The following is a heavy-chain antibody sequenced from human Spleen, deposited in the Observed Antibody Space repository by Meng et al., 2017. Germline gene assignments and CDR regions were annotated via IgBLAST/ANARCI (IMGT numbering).Heavy chain of an antibody. CDR3: ARSPIDKYDLSALPLDY. Sequence: LSLTCAASGFTFNSYEMTWVRQAPGKGLEWVSYISSSGNSIYYADSVSGRFTISRDNAKNSLYLQMNSLRAEDTAVYYCARSPIDKYDLSALPLDYWGQGTLVTVSS. D-gene: IGHD3-22*01. CDR2: ISSSGNSI. V-gene: IGHV3-48*03. CDR1: GFTFNSYE. J-gene: IGHJ4*02.